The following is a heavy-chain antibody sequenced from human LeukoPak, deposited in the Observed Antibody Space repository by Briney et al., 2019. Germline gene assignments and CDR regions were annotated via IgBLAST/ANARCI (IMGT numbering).Heavy chain of an antibody. CDR1: GFTFSSYW. J-gene: IGHJ6*03. V-gene: IGHV3-7*01. D-gene: IGHD3-9*01. CDR3: ARESRGYDILTGKYHRGYYSYYMDV. CDR2: IKQDVNEK. Sequence: PGGSLRLSCAASGFTFSSYWMSWVRQAPGKGLEWVANIKQDVNEKYYVDSVKGRFTISRDNAKNSLYLQMNSLRAEDTAIYYCARESRGYDILTGKYHRGYYSYYMDVWGKGTTVTVSS.